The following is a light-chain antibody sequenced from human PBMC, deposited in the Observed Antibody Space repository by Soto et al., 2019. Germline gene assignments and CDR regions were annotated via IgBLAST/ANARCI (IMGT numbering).Light chain of an antibody. V-gene: IGLV2-14*03. CDR2: DVN. Sequence: QSALTQPASVSGSPGQSIAISCSGTRSDVGGYEYVSWYQQHPAKVPKLLIYDVNNRPSGVSTRLSGSKSGNTASLTISGLQAEDEAVYYCSSYSSSSTSVLFGAGTKLTVL. CDR3: SSYSSSSTSVL. CDR1: RSDVGGYEY. J-gene: IGLJ2*01.